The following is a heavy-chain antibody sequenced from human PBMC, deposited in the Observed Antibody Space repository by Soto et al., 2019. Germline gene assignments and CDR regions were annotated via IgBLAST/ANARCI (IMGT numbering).Heavy chain of an antibody. J-gene: IGHJ4*02. CDR3: ATVDYARRYGYFDY. V-gene: IGHV4-39*01. CDR2: IYYSGST. CDR1: GGSISSSSYY. Sequence: SETLSLTCTVSGGSISSSSYYWGWIRQPPGKGLEWIGSIYYSGSTYYNPSLKSRVTISVDTSKNQFSLKLSSVTAADTAVYYCATVDYARRYGYFDYWGQGTLVTVS. D-gene: IGHD4-17*01.